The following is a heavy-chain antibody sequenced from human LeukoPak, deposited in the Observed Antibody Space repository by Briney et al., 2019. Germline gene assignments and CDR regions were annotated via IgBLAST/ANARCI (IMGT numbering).Heavy chain of an antibody. CDR2: ISRSSSDI. V-gene: IGHV3-21*01. CDR1: GFTFNNFA. D-gene: IGHD3-22*01. Sequence: GGSLRLSCAASGFTFNNFAMNWGRQAPGKGLEWVSSISRSSSDIYYAYTVRGRFTISRDNAQNSLYLQMNSLRAEDKAVYFCARGSDYYYDSSSVDFWGQGTLVTVSS. J-gene: IGHJ4*02. CDR3: ARGSDYYYDSSSVDF.